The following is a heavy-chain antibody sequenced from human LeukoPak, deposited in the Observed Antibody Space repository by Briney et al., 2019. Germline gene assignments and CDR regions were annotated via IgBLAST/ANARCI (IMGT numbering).Heavy chain of an antibody. D-gene: IGHD5-12*01. CDR3: ARAGPDYHFDY. CDR1: GGSISSYY. Sequence: SETLSLTCTVSGGSISSYYWSWIRQPPGKGLEWIGYIYYSGSTNYNPSLKSRVTISVDTSKNQFSLKLSSVTPADTAVYYCARAGPDYHFDYWGQGTLVTVSS. J-gene: IGHJ4*02. CDR2: IYYSGST. V-gene: IGHV4-59*01.